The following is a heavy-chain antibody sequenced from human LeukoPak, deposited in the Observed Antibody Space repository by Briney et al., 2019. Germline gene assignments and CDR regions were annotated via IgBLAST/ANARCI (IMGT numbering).Heavy chain of an antibody. D-gene: IGHD6-19*01. Sequence: PSETLSLTCTVSGGSISSSSYYWGWIRQPPGKGLEWIGEINHSGSTNYNPSLKSRVTISVDTSKNQFSLKLSSVTAADTAVYYCARDKAVAGPGWFDPWGQGTLVTVSS. CDR1: GGSISSSSYY. J-gene: IGHJ5*02. V-gene: IGHV4-39*07. CDR3: ARDKAVAGPGWFDP. CDR2: INHSGST.